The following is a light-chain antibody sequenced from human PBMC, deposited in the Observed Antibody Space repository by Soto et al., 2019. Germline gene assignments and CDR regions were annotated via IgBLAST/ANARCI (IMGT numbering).Light chain of an antibody. CDR2: DVS. J-gene: IGKJ1*01. CDR1: QSITTW. V-gene: IGKV1-5*01. CDR3: QHYKMYSPWT. Sequence: DIQMTQSPSTVSAYVGDSVTITCRASQSITTWLAWYQQRPGKAPKLLIYDVSSLQSGVSSRFSGSGSGTEFTLTLSSLQPYDFATCYCQHYKMYSPWTFGQGTKVDIK.